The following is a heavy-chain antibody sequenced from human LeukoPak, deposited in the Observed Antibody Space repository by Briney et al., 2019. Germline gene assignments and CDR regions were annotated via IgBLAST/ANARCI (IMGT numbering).Heavy chain of an antibody. D-gene: IGHD3-3*01. CDR3: AKDRLRFLIPHD. Sequence: GGSLRLSCAASGFTFTSHAMSWVRQAPGKGLEWVSGISSGGDKTYYSQSVKGRFTISRDNSINALYLQMNSLRVEDTALYYCAKDRLRFLIPHDWGQGTLVTVSS. J-gene: IGHJ4*02. CDR1: GFTFTSHA. CDR2: ISSGGDKT. V-gene: IGHV3-23*01.